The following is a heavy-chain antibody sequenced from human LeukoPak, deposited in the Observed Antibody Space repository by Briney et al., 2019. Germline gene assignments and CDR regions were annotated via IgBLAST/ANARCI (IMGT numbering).Heavy chain of an antibody. CDR2: AYYTSKWIT. CDR1: GDSVSSDTTA. CDR3: ARGYWAHGMNV. Sequence: SQTLSLTCAISGDSVSSDTTAWNWIRQSPSRGLEWLGRAYYTSKWITNYAVSVRSRITVNPYTSNNQFSPQLNSVTPGDTAVYYCARGYWAHGMNVWGPGTTVTVSS. V-gene: IGHV6-1*01. J-gene: IGHJ6*02. D-gene: IGHD6-13*01.